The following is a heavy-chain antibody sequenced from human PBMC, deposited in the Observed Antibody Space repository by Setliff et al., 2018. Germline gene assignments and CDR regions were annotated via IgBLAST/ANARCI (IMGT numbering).Heavy chain of an antibody. V-gene: IGHV1-58*01. D-gene: IGHD4-17*01. CDR3: AADYGGNSGGGMDV. CDR2: IVVGSGNT. Sequence: SVKVSCKASGFTSTSSAVQWVRQARGQRLEWIGWIVVGSGNTNYAQRFQERVTITRDMSTSTAYMELSSLRSEDTAVYYCAADYGGNSGGGMDVWGQGTTVTVSS. J-gene: IGHJ6*02. CDR1: GFTSTSSA.